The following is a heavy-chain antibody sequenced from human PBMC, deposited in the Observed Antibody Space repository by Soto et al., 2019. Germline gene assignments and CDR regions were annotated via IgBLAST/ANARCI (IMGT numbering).Heavy chain of an antibody. V-gene: IGHV3-23*01. CDR1: GFTFSSYA. Sequence: PGGSLRLSCAASGFTFSSYAMSWVRQAPGKGLEWVSAISGSGGSTYYADSVKGRFTISRDNSKNTLYLQVNSLRAEDTAVYYCAKVRDVRDYYYGMDVWGQGTTVTVSS. CDR3: AKVRDVRDYYYGMDV. CDR2: ISGSGGST. J-gene: IGHJ6*02.